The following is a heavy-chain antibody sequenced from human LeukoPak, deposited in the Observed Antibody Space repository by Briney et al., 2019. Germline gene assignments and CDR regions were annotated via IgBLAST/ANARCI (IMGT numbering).Heavy chain of an antibody. Sequence: GASVKVSCKASGYTFTSYGISWVRQAPGQGVGWMGWISAYNGNTNYAQKLQGRVTMTTDTSTSTAYMELRSLRSDDTAVYYCARTYCSSTSCYSGYWGQGTLVTVSS. V-gene: IGHV1-18*01. D-gene: IGHD2-2*01. J-gene: IGHJ4*02. CDR3: ARTYCSSTSCYSGY. CDR2: ISAYNGNT. CDR1: GYTFTSYG.